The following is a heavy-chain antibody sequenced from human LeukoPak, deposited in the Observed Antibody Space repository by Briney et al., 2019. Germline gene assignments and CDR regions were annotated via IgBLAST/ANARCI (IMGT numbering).Heavy chain of an antibody. D-gene: IGHD2-2*02. V-gene: IGHV4-4*07. CDR1: GGSISSYY. Sequence: SETLSLTCTVSGGSISSYYWSWIRQPAGKGLEWIGRIYTSGSTNYNPSLKSRVIMSVDTSKNQFSLKLSSVTAADTAVYYCARGGIVVPAAITGYYYYYMDVWGKGTTVTVSS. J-gene: IGHJ6*03. CDR3: ARGGIVVPAAITGYYYYYMDV. CDR2: IYTSGST.